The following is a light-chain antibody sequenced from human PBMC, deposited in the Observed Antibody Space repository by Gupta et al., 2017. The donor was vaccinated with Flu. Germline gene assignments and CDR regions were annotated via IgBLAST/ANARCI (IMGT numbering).Light chain of an antibody. J-gene: IGLJ3*02. CDR1: SGHSSYA. Sequence: QLVLPQSPSASASLGASVKLTCTLSSGHSSYAIAWHQQQPEKGPRYLMKLNSDGSHSKGDGIPARFSGSSSGAERYLTISSLQSEDEADYYCQTWGTGIQGVFGGGTKLTVL. CDR2: LNSDGSH. CDR3: QTWGTGIQGV. V-gene: IGLV4-69*01.